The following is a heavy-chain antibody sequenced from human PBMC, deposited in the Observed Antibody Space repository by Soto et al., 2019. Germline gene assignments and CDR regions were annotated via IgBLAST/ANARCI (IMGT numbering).Heavy chain of an antibody. CDR2: IIPLFGST. J-gene: IGHJ5*02. Sequence: SVKVSCKVSGGTFSSYAISWVRQAPGQGLEWMGGIIPLFGSTNYAQKIQGRVTITADESTSTSYMELSSLRSEDTAVYYCARDRCSGGSCSRFNWFDPWGQGTLVTVSS. D-gene: IGHD2-15*01. CDR3: ARDRCSGGSCSRFNWFDP. CDR1: GGTFSSYA. V-gene: IGHV1-69*13.